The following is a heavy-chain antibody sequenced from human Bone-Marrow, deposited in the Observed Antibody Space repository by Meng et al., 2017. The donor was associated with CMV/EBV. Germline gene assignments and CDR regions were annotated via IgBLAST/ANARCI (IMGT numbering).Heavy chain of an antibody. V-gene: IGHV4-59*01. D-gene: IGHD1-26*01. CDR1: GGSISSYY. CDR3: ARGNGILDD. Sequence: SETLSLTCTVSGGSISSYYWSWIRQPPGKGLEWIGYIYYSGSTNYNPSLKSRVTISVDTSKNQFSLKLSSVTAADTAVYYCARGNGILDDWGQGTLVTVSS. J-gene: IGHJ4*02. CDR2: IYYSGST.